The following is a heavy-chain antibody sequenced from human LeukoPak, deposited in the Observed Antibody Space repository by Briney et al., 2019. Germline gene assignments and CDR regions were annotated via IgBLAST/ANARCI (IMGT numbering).Heavy chain of an antibody. V-gene: IGHV4-59*01. CDR1: GGSISSYY. CDR2: IYYSGST. J-gene: IGHJ4*02. D-gene: IGHD5-18*01. CDR3: ARESYGYGPDY. Sequence: PSETLSLTCTVSGGSISSYYWSWIRQPPGKGLEWIGYIYYSGSTNYNPSLKSRVTMSVDTSKNQFSLKLNSVTAADTAVYYCARESYGYGPDYWGQGTLVTVSS.